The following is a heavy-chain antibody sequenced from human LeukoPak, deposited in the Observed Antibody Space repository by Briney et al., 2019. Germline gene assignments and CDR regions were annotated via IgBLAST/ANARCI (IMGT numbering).Heavy chain of an antibody. V-gene: IGHV1-69*01. D-gene: IGHD3-10*01. CDR2: IIPIFGTA. J-gene: IGHJ6*04. Sequence: VASVKVSCTASGGTFSSYAISWVRQAPGQGLEWMGGIIPIFGTANYAQKFQGRVTITADESTSTAYMELSSLRSEDTAVYYCARTGFDSSGSYYMDYYYGMDVWGKGTTVTVSS. CDR1: GGTFSSYA. CDR3: ARTGFDSSGSYYMDYYYGMDV.